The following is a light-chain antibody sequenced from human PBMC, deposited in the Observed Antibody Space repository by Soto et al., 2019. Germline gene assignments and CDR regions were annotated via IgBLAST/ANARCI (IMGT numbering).Light chain of an antibody. CDR2: AAS. J-gene: IGKJ1*01. V-gene: IGKV3-20*01. CDR1: QSVSSTY. Sequence: EIVLTQSPGTLSSSPGERATLSCRASQSVSSTYLAWYQQKPGQTPRLLISAASNRATGIPDRFSGSGSGTYFALTTSPLEPEDFAEYYYQQYGSSSCTFGQGTRVEI. CDR3: QQYGSSSCT.